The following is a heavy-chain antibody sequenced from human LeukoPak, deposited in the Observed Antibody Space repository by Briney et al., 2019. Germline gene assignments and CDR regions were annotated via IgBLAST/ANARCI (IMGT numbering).Heavy chain of an antibody. CDR2: INSNSGAT. J-gene: IGHJ4*02. Sequence: GASVKVSCKASGYTFTGYFLHWVRQAPGQGLEWMGWINSNSGATHYAQKFRGRVTMTRDTPISTAYMELSNLRSDDTAVYYCARDSFGHDNDFDYWGQGTLVTVSS. CDR1: GYTFTGYF. CDR3: ARDSFGHDNDFDY. D-gene: IGHD1-1*01. V-gene: IGHV1-2*02.